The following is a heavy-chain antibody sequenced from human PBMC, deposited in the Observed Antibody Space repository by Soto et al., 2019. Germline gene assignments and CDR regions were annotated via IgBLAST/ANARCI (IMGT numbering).Heavy chain of an antibody. CDR1: GFTFTSSA. CDR2: IVVGSGNT. Sequence: SVKVSCKASGFTFTSSAVQWVRQARGQRLEWIGWIVVGSGNTNYAQKFQERVTITRDMSTSTAYMELSSLRSGDTAVYYCAAVESAGYYYDSSGPFDPWGQGTLVTVSS. V-gene: IGHV1-58*01. CDR3: AAVESAGYYYDSSGPFDP. D-gene: IGHD3-22*01. J-gene: IGHJ5*02.